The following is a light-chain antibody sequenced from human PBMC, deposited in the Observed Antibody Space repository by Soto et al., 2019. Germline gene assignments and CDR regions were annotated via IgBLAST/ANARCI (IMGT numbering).Light chain of an antibody. J-gene: IGKJ1*01. CDR3: QHYNSYSEA. Sequence: DIQMTQSPSTLSGSVGDRVTITCRASQTISSWLAWYQQKPGKAPKLLIYKASTLKSGVPSRFSGSGSGTEFPLTISSLQPDDFSTYYCQHYNSYSEAFGQGTKVGLK. CDR1: QTISSW. V-gene: IGKV1-5*03. CDR2: KAS.